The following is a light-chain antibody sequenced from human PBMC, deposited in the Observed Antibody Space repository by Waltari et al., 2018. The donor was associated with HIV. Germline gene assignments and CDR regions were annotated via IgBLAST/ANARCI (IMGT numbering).Light chain of an antibody. V-gene: IGLV2-14*01. CDR1: SSDIGHYKY. CDR2: EVS. Sequence: QSAPTQPASVSGSPGQSNTISCTGTSSDIGHYKYVSWYQQSPGKAPKLMIYEVSNRPSVFSNRCSGSKSCNPASLTISGLQAEDEADYYCSSYISTTTLFGTGTKVTVL. CDR3: SSYISTTTL. J-gene: IGLJ1*01.